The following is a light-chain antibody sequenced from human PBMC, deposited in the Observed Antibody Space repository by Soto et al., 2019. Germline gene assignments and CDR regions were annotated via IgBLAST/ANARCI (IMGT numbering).Light chain of an antibody. V-gene: IGLV3-21*04. CDR3: QVWDSSSDPRGV. CDR1: NIGSKS. CDR2: YDS. J-gene: IGLJ1*01. Sequence: SYELTQPPSVSVARGKTARITCGGNNIGSKSVHWYQQKPGQAPVLVIYYDSDRPSGIPERFSGSNSGNTATLTISRVEAGDEADYYCQVWDSSSDPRGVFGTGTKVTVL.